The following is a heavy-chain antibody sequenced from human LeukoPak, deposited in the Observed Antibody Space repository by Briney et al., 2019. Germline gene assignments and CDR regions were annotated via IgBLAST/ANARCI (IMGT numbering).Heavy chain of an antibody. D-gene: IGHD3-3*01. CDR2: ISGSGGST. CDR3: AKDTGPYYDFWSGYYLFDY. CDR1: GFTFSSYA. J-gene: IGHJ4*02. V-gene: IGHV3-23*01. Sequence: PGGSLRLSCAASGFTFSSYAMSWVRQAPGKGLEWVSAISGSGGSTYYADSVKGRFTISRDNSKSTLYLQMNSLRAEDTAVYYCAKDTGPYYDFWSGYYLFDYWGQGTLVTVSS.